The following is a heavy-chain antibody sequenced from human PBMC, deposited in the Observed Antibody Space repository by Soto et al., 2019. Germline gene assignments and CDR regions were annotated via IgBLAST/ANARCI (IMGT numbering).Heavy chain of an antibody. Sequence: ASVKVSFKASGYTFTGYYIHWVRQAPGQGLEGMGWINPNGGGTNYAQKFQGRVTMTRDTSISTAYMELSRLRSDDTAVYYCEREYSSSSDHFDYWGQGTLVTVSS. CDR1: GYTFTGYY. CDR2: INPNGGGT. CDR3: EREYSSSSDHFDY. D-gene: IGHD6-6*01. J-gene: IGHJ4*02. V-gene: IGHV1-2*02.